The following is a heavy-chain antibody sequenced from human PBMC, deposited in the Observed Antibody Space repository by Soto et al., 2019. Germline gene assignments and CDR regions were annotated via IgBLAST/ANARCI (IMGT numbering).Heavy chain of an antibody. CDR3: ARVGSSGPTLNYYYYYYMDV. V-gene: IGHV1-8*01. Sequence: ASVKVSCKASGYTFTSYDINWVRQATGQGLEWMGWMNPNRGNTGYAQKFQGRVTMTRNTSISTAYMELSSLRSEDTAVYYCARVGSSGPTLNYYYYYYMDVWGKGTTVTVSS. CDR2: MNPNRGNT. D-gene: IGHD4-4*01. CDR1: GYTFTSYD. J-gene: IGHJ6*03.